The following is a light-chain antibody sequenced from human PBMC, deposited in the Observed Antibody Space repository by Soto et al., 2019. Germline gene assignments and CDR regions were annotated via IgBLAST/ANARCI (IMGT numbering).Light chain of an antibody. CDR2: TAS. V-gene: IGKV1-12*01. Sequence: DIQMTQSPSSVSASVGDRVTITCRASQGISSLLAWYQQKPGKAPNLLIHTASSLQSGVPSRFSGSGSGTDFSLTISSLQPEDFATYYCQRANSFPLTFVGGTKVEIK. CDR3: QRANSFPLT. J-gene: IGKJ4*01. CDR1: QGISSL.